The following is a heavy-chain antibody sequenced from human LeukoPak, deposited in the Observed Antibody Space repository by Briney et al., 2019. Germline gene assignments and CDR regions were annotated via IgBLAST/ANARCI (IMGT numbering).Heavy chain of an antibody. CDR2: ISHDASNI. V-gene: IGHV3-30*18. D-gene: IGHD2-15*01. Sequence: PGGSLRLSYEISGFNFSHYGMHWVRHAPGKGLEWVADISHDASNIYYADSVKGRFTISRDNAKNTLFLQLNSLRGDDTAVYYCAKDLNSFIVVVTIYGMDVWGQGTTVIVSS. CDR3: AKDLNSFIVVVTIYGMDV. CDR1: GFNFSHYG. J-gene: IGHJ6*02.